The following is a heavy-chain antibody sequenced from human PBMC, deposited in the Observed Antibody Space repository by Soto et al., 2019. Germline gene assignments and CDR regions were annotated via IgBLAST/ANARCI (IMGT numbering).Heavy chain of an antibody. J-gene: IGHJ6*02. CDR2: ISGSGGST. Sequence: EVQVLESGGGLVQSGGSLRLSCAASGFTFSTYGMSWVRQAPGEGLEWVSAISGSGGSTYYADSVKGRFTISRDNSKNTLYLQMNSLRAEDTAVYYCAKDPRSVVERSVYGMDVWGQGTTVTVCS. V-gene: IGHV3-23*01. CDR3: AKDPRSVVERSVYGMDV. D-gene: IGHD2-21*01. CDR1: GFTFSTYG.